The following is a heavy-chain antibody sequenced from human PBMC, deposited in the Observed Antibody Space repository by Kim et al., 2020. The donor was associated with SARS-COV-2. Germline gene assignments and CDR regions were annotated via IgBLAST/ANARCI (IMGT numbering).Heavy chain of an antibody. CDR2: IYYSGST. D-gene: IGHD3-10*01. Sequence: SETLSLTCTVSGGSISSYYWSWIRQPPGKGLEWIGYIYYSGSTNYNPSLKSRVTISVDTSKNQFSLKLSSVTAADTAVYYCARDLPPGRGSGSFDPWGQGTLVTVSS. J-gene: IGHJ5*02. CDR1: GGSISSYY. V-gene: IGHV4-59*13. CDR3: ARDLPPGRGSGSFDP.